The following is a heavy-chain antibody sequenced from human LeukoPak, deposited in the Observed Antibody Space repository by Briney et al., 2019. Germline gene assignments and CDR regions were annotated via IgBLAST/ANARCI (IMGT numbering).Heavy chain of an antibody. V-gene: IGHV4-61*01. D-gene: IGHD2-2*01. Sequence: SETLSLTCTVSGGSVSSGSYYWSRIRQPPGKGLEWIGYIYYSGSTNYNPSLKNRVTISVDTSKNRFSLKLSSVTAADTAVYYCARLDCSSTSCYAFDYWGQGTLVTVSS. J-gene: IGHJ4*02. CDR1: GGSVSSGSYY. CDR3: ARLDCSSTSCYAFDY. CDR2: IYYSGST.